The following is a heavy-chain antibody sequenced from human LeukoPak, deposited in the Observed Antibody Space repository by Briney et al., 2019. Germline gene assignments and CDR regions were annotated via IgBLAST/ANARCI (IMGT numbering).Heavy chain of an antibody. CDR1: GFTFSSYS. J-gene: IGHJ6*02. CDR2: ISSSSSTI. V-gene: IGHV3-48*04. D-gene: IGHD3-16*01. Sequence: PGGSLRLSCAASGFTFSSYSMNWVRRAPGKWLEWVSYISSSSSTIYYADSVKGRFTISRDNAKNSLYLQMNSLRAEDTAVYYCARDSAILRSDMDVWGQGTTVTVSS. CDR3: ARDSAILRSDMDV.